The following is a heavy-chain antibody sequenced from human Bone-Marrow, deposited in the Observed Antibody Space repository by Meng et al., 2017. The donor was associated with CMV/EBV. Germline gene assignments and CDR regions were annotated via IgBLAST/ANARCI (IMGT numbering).Heavy chain of an antibody. J-gene: IGHJ6*02. Sequence: GGSLRLSCAASGFTFSNAWMSWVRQAPGKGLEWVGRIKSKTDGGTTDYAAPVKGRFTISRDDSKNTLYLQMNSLRAEDTAVYYCARNEYSSPYGMDVWGQGTTVTVSS. CDR1: GFTFSNAW. V-gene: IGHV3-15*05. CDR2: IKSKTDGGTT. CDR3: ARNEYSSPYGMDV. D-gene: IGHD6-6*01.